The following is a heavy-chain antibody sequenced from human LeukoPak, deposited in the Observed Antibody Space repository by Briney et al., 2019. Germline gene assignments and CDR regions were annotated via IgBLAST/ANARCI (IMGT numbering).Heavy chain of an antibody. Sequence: SETLSLTCAVYGGSFSGYYWSWIRQPPGKGLEWIGEINHSGSTNYNPSLKSRVTISVDTSKNQFSLELSSVTAADTAVYYCARRRHCSGGSCYSYRYYYYGMDVWGQGTTVTVSS. J-gene: IGHJ6*02. V-gene: IGHV4-34*01. CDR3: ARRRHCSGGSCYSYRYYYYGMDV. CDR2: INHSGST. D-gene: IGHD2-15*01. CDR1: GGSFSGYY.